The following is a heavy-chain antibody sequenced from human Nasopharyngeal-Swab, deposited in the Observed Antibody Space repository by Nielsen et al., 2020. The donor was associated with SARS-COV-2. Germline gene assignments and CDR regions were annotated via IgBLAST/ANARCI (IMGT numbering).Heavy chain of an antibody. CDR3: ARSELYSSGWYGDY. V-gene: IGHV1-18*01. D-gene: IGHD6-19*01. CDR2: ISAYNGNT. CDR1: GGSFSTNG. J-gene: IGHJ4*02. Sequence: ASVKVSCKASGGSFSTNGISWVRQAPGQGLEWMGWISAYNGNTNYAQKLQGRVTMTTDTSTSTAYMELRSLRSDDTAVYYCARSELYSSGWYGDYWGQGTLVTVSS.